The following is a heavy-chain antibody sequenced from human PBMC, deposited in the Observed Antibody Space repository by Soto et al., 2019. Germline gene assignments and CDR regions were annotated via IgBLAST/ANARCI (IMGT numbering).Heavy chain of an antibody. CDR1: GFSFSGIW. CDR2: VNEDGSEK. J-gene: IGHJ4*02. CDR3: ARLRSGWSIDY. V-gene: IGHV3-7*03. D-gene: IGHD6-19*01. Sequence: GGSLRLSCAASGFSFSGIWMTWVRQAPGKGLEWVANVNEDGSEKNYVDSVKGRFTISRDNAKNSLYLQVNSLTAADTAVYYCARLRSGWSIDYWGQGA.